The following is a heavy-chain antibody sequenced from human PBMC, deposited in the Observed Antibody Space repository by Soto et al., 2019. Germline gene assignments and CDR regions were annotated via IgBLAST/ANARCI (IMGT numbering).Heavy chain of an antibody. CDR1: GYSFTGYY. CDR2: INPDSGAT. D-gene: IGHD3-22*01. J-gene: IGHJ2*01. CDR3: ASTKYDSSAYYYWYLGL. Sequence: HEHLVQSGAEVKRPGASLQVSCKASGYSFTGYYIHWVRQAPGQGLEWMGWINPDSGATNYAQKFQGRVTITADTSANTVYLELSSLRSEDTAVYYCASTKYDSSAYYYWYLGLWGRGTLVTVSS. V-gene: IGHV1-2*02.